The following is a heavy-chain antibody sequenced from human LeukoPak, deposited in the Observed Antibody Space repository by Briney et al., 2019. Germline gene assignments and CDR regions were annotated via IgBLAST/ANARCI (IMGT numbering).Heavy chain of an antibody. D-gene: IGHD3-9*01. CDR1: GDSISRSSDY. J-gene: IGHJ4*02. CDR2: VYYIGST. CDR3: ARHRYLLRYFDWPHFDY. Sequence: SETLSLTCTVSGDSISRSSDYWGWIRQPPGKGPEWIGSVYYIGSTFYNPSLKSRLTISIDTSKNQFSLKLSSVTAADTAVYYCARHRYLLRYFDWPHFDYWGQGTLVTVSS. V-gene: IGHV4-39*01.